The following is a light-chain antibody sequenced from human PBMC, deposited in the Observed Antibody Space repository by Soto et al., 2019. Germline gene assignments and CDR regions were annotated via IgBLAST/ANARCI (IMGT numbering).Light chain of an antibody. V-gene: IGLV2-14*01. CDR3: GSYSSSSTPWV. J-gene: IGLJ3*02. Sequence: QSVLIQPASMSGSPGQSITISCTGTSSDVGTYHYVSWYQQHPGKAPKLIIYEVDNRPSGVSNRFSASKSGNTASLTISGLQAEDEAHYYCGSYSSSSTPWVFGGGTKLTVL. CDR2: EVD. CDR1: SSDVGTYHY.